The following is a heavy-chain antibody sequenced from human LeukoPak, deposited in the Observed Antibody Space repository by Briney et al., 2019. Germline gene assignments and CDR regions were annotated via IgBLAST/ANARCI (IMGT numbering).Heavy chain of an antibody. V-gene: IGHV3-30-3*01. J-gene: IGHJ4*02. Sequence: GGSLRLSCAASGFTFSTYAMHWVRQAPGKGLEWVAIISYDGSNKYYADSVKGRFTISRDNSKNTLYLQMNSLRAEDTAVYYCARDIVATTNSGDYWGQGTLVTVSS. CDR2: ISYDGSNK. CDR1: GFTFSTYA. CDR3: ARDIVATTNSGDY. D-gene: IGHD5-12*01.